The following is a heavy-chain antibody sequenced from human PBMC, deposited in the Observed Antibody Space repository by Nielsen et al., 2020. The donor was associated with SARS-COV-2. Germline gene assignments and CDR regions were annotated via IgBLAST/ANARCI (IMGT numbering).Heavy chain of an antibody. Sequence: SETLSLTCTVSGGSISSYYWSWIRQHPGKGLEWIGYIYYSGSTYYNPSLKSRVTISVDTSKNQFSLKLSSVTAADTAVYYCARVIPGGSTSPMVRGVSHYYYGMDVWGQGTTVTVSS. D-gene: IGHD3-10*01. CDR3: ARVIPGGSTSPMVRGVSHYYYGMDV. CDR2: IYYSGST. CDR1: GGSISSYY. V-gene: IGHV4-59*06. J-gene: IGHJ6*02.